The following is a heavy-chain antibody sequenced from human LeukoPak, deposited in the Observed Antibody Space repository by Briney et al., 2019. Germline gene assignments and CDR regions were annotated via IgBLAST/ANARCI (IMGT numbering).Heavy chain of an antibody. Sequence: SCKAXGYTFTGYFXQWVRQAPGQGLEWMGWINPDSGGTSYAQKFQGRVTMTRDTSISTAYMELSRLRSDDTAVYYCARDPVVRGVIRTFDYWGQGXLV. CDR3: ARDPVVRGVIRTFDY. V-gene: IGHV1-2*02. D-gene: IGHD3-10*01. CDR1: GYTFTGYF. J-gene: IGHJ4*02. CDR2: INPDSGGT.